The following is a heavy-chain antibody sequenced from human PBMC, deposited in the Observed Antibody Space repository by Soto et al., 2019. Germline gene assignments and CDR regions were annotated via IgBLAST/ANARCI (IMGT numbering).Heavy chain of an antibody. Sequence: QAQLVQSGDEVRKPGSSVKVSCKASGYIFVNYGIAWVRQAPGQGLEWMGGISPYGGNTHYASKVQGRVPMTTDTSTGTAYRGLGSLTSYETCVYYCAMLDNFVKPTTQDVWGQGTTVTVSS. D-gene: IGHD3-16*02. V-gene: IGHV1-18*01. CDR3: AMLDNFVKPTTQDV. CDR2: ISPYGGNT. J-gene: IGHJ6*02. CDR1: GYIFVNYG.